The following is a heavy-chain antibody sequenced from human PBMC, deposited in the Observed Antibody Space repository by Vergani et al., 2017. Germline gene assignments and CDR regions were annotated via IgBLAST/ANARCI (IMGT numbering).Heavy chain of an antibody. J-gene: IGHJ4*02. CDR3: AREGRYCSGGSCPFVY. D-gene: IGHD2-15*01. Sequence: QVQLVQSGAEVKKPGSSVKVSCKASGGTFSSYAISWVRQAPGQGLEWMGRIIPLFGTANYAQKFQGRVTITADESTSTAYMELSSLRSEDTAVYYCAREGRYCSGGSCPFVYWGQGTLVTVSS. CDR2: IIPLFGTA. CDR1: GGTFSSYA. V-gene: IGHV1-69*15.